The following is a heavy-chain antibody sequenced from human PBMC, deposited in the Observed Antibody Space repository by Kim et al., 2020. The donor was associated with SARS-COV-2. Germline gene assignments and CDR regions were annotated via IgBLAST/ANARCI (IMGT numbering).Heavy chain of an antibody. CDR1: GYTFTGYY. D-gene: IGHD5-12*01. Sequence: ASVKVSCKASGYTFTGYYMHWVRQAPGQGLEWMGWINPNSGGTNYAQKFQGRVTMTRDTSISTAYMELSRLRSDDTAVYYCARVRRNIVATINGYYYGMDVWGQGTTVTVSS. CDR3: ARVRRNIVATINGYYYGMDV. CDR2: INPNSGGT. V-gene: IGHV1-2*02. J-gene: IGHJ6*02.